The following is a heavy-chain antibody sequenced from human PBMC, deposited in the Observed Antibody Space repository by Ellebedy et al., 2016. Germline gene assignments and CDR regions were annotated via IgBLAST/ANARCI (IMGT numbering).Heavy chain of an antibody. CDR1: GFTVSSNY. J-gene: IGHJ4*02. CDR3: TRDGSEWSRDY. D-gene: IGHD2-8*01. CDR2: IVNSGRET. Sequence: GESLKISXAASGFTVSSNYMSWVRQAPGKGLEWVATIVNSGRETYYADAVKGRFTASRDNAMRSLYLHMDSLTVEDTAVYYCTRDGSEWSRDYWGQGTLVTVSS. V-gene: IGHV3-21*06.